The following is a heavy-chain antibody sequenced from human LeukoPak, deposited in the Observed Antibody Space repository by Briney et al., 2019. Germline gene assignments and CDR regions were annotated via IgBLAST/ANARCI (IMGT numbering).Heavy chain of an antibody. V-gene: IGHV3-48*03. CDR2: INSSGSTI. CDR1: GFTFSSYE. J-gene: IGHJ6*04. CDR3: GELGITMIGGV. D-gene: IGHD3-10*02. Sequence: EGSLRLSCTASGFTFSSYEMNWVRQAPGQGLEWVSYINSSGSTIYYADSLKGRFTISRDNAKNSLYLQMNSLRAEDTAVYYCGELGITMIGGVWGKGTTVTISS.